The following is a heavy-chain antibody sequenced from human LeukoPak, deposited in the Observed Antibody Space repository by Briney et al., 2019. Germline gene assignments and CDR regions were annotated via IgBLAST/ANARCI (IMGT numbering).Heavy chain of an antibody. D-gene: IGHD2-15*01. CDR3: ARDYDFYCSGGSCYSPRLSDY. CDR2: ITSSSNYI. Sequence: GGSLRLSRVASGFTFSSYSMKWVRQAPGKGLEWVSSITSSSNYIHYADSVKGRFTISRDNAKNSLYLQMNSLRAEDTAVYYCARDYDFYCSGGSCYSPRLSDYWGQGTLVTVSS. J-gene: IGHJ4*02. V-gene: IGHV3-21*01. CDR1: GFTFSSYS.